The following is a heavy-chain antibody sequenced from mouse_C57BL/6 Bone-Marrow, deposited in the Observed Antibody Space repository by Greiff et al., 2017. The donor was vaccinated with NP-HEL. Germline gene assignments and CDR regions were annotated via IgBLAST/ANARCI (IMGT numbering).Heavy chain of an antibody. CDR1: GFSLSTFGMG. CDR2: IWWGDDK. V-gene: IGHV8-8*01. J-gene: IGHJ4*01. D-gene: IGHD2-4*01. Sequence: QVTLKECGPGILQPSQSLSLSCSFSGFSLSTFGMGVGWIRQPSGKGLEWLAHIWWGDDKYYNPALKSRLTISKDTSKNLVFLTITNVVTPYTATSDGARMDDYLYAMDYWGQGTSVTVSS. CDR3: ARMDDYLYAMDY.